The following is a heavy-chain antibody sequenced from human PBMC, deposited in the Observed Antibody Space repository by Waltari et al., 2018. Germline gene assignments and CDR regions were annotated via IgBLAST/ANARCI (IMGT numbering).Heavy chain of an antibody. Sequence: QVQLQESGPGLVKPSQTLSLTCAVSGDSISSGGYYWNWIRQHQGKGLEWIGYIYHSGNTYYDPSLKSRVTISGDRSKNQFSLKLSSVTAADTAVYFCARGSTYYYDSTGYYYFDYWGQGTLVTVSS. V-gene: IGHV4-30-2*01. CDR3: ARGSTYYYDSTGYYYFDY. J-gene: IGHJ4*02. CDR1: GDSISSGGYY. CDR2: IYHSGNT. D-gene: IGHD3-22*01.